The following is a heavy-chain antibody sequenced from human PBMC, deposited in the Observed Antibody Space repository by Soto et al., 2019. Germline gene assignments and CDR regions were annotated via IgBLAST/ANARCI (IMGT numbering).Heavy chain of an antibody. D-gene: IGHD3-22*01. Sequence: GSLRLSCAASGFTFSSYAMSWVRQAPGKGLEWVSAISGSGGSTHYADSVKGRFTISRDNSKNTLYLQMNSLRAEDTAVYYCAKDHYYDTSGYPSINWYFDLWGRGTLVTVS. CDR3: AKDHYYDTSGYPSINWYFDL. CDR1: GFTFSSYA. CDR2: ISGSGGST. J-gene: IGHJ2*01. V-gene: IGHV3-23*01.